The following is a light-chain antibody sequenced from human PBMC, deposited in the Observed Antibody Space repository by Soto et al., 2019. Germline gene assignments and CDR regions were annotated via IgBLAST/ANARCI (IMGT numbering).Light chain of an antibody. CDR3: QQYNISPPDT. J-gene: IGKJ2*01. CDR2: GAS. V-gene: IGKV3-15*01. CDR1: QSVRSN. Sequence: EIVMTQSPATLSVSPGEGATLSCRASQSVRSNLAWYQQKPGQAPRLLIYGASTRVTGIPARFSGSGSGTEFTHTISSLQSEDFAVYYCQQYNISPPDTFGQGTKLEIK.